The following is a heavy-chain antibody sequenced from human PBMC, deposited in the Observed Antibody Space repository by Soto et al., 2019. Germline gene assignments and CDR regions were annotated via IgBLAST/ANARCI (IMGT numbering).Heavy chain of an antibody. J-gene: IGHJ6*03. CDR1: GYTFTSYA. V-gene: IGHV1-3*01. D-gene: IGHD3-9*01. CDR2: INAGNGNT. Sequence: GASVTVSCKASGYTFTSYAMHWVRQAPGQRLEWMGWINAGNGNTKYSQKFQGRVTITRDTSASTAYMELSSLRSEDTAVYYCARFDFDWQYMDVWGKGTTVTVSS. CDR3: ARFDFDWQYMDV.